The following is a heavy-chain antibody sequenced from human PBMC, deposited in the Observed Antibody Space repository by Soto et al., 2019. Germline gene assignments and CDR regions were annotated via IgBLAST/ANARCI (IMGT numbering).Heavy chain of an antibody. CDR3: ARGAARDTYYYYGMDV. CDR1: GFTFSSYA. CDR2: ISYDGSNK. Sequence: GGSLRLSCAASGFTFSSYAMHWVRQAPGKGLEWVAVISYDGSNKYYADSVKGRFTISRDNSKNTLYLQMNSLRAEDTAVYYCARGAARDTYYYYGMDVWGKGTTVTVSS. J-gene: IGHJ6*04. D-gene: IGHD6-6*01. V-gene: IGHV3-30-3*01.